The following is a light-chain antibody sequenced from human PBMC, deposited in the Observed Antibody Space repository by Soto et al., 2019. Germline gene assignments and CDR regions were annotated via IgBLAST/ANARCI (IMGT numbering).Light chain of an antibody. Sequence: QTVVTQEPSFSVSPGGTVTLTCGLSSDSVSTSYYPSWYQQTPGQAPRTLIYSTNTRSSGVPDRFSGSILGNKAALTITGAQADDESDYYCVLYMGGGVSVFGAGTKLTVL. CDR3: VLYMGGGVSV. CDR1: SDSVSTSYY. CDR2: STN. V-gene: IGLV8-61*01. J-gene: IGLJ2*01.